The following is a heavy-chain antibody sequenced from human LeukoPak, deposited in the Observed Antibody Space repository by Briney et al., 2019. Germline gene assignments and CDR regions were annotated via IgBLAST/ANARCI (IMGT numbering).Heavy chain of an antibody. D-gene: IGHD3-22*01. Sequence: GGSLRLSCAASGFTFSDYAMSWVRQAPGKGLEWVSAVSGSGGSTYYADSVKGRFIISRDNSKNTLYLQMNSLRAEDTAVYYCARVGHIVVVRGRAFDIWGQGTKVPVSS. CDR2: VSGSGGST. CDR1: GFTFSDYA. CDR3: ARVGHIVVVRGRAFDI. V-gene: IGHV3-23*01. J-gene: IGHJ3*02.